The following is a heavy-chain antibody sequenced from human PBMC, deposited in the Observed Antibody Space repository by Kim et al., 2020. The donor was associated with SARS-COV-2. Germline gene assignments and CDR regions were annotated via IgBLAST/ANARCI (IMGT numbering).Heavy chain of an antibody. J-gene: IGHJ3*01. CDR1: GFTFSSYG. CDR2: ISSDGSNK. Sequence: GGSLRLSCAASGFTFSSYGMHWVRQAPGKGLEWVAVISSDGSNKYYADSVKGRFTISRDNSKNTLYLQMNSLKEEDTAVYYCAKDWRLDDFWGLGTMVTVSS. CDR3: AKDWRLDDF. D-gene: IGHD5-12*01. V-gene: IGHV3-30*18.